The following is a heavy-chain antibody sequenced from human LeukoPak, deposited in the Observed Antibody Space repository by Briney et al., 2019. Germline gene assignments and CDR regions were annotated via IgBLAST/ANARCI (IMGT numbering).Heavy chain of an antibody. CDR3: ASTRAAAGTFPDY. CDR2: IYYSGSI. Sequence: ASETLSLTCTVSGGSISSYYWSWLRQPPGKGLEWIGYIYYSGSINYNPSLKSRVTISVDTSKNQFSLKLSSVTAADTAVYYCASTRAAAGTFPDYWGQGTLVTVSS. D-gene: IGHD6-13*01. CDR1: GGSISSYY. V-gene: IGHV4-59*08. J-gene: IGHJ4*02.